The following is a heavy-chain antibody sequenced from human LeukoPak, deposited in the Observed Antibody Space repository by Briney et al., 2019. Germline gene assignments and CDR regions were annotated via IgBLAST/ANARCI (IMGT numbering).Heavy chain of an antibody. J-gene: IGHJ4*02. Sequence: GASVKVSCKASGYTFTGYYMHWVRQAPGQGLEWMGWINPNSGGTNYAQKFQGRVTMTRDTSISTAYMGLSRLRSDDTAVYYCARDLYGDYGSYGYWGQGTLVTVSS. CDR3: ARDLYGDYGSYGY. D-gene: IGHD4-17*01. V-gene: IGHV1-2*02. CDR1: GYTFTGYY. CDR2: INPNSGGT.